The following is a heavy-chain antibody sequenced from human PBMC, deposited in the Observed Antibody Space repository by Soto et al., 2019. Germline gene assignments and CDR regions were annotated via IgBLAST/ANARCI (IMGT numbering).Heavy chain of an antibody. Sequence: LRLSCAASGFTFSSYEMNWVRQAPGKGLEWVSYISSSGSTIYYADSVKGRFTISRDNAKDSLYLQMNSLRAEDTAVYYCARAPQDGYDLVYFDYWGQGTLVTSPQ. V-gene: IGHV3-48*03. CDR3: ARAPQDGYDLVYFDY. CDR1: GFTFSSYE. J-gene: IGHJ4*02. D-gene: IGHD5-12*01. CDR2: ISSSGSTI.